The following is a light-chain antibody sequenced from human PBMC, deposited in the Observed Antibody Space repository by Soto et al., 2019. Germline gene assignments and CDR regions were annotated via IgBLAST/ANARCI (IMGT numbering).Light chain of an antibody. J-gene: IGKJ5*01. CDR1: QGIHNY. CDR2: AAS. Sequence: DIQMTQSPSSLSASAGDRVTITCRASQGIHNYVAWFQQKPWKAPKSLIYAASSLRSGVPSKFSGSGSGTDFTLTISNLQPEDSATYYCQHYNTYPVTFGQGTRLEI. CDR3: QHYNTYPVT. V-gene: IGKV1-16*02.